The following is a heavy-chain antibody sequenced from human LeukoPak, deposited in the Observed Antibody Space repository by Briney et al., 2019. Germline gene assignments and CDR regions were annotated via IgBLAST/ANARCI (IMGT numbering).Heavy chain of an antibody. CDR3: AKFEEHPWGTYHHDY. Sequence: GGSLRLSCAASGFIFSDYAMGWVRQAPGKGLEWVSAIFGGGAGSYSAASVKGRFTISRDNSKNTLYLQMTSLRADDTAVYYCAKFEEHPWGTYHHDYWGQGTLVTVSS. CDR2: IFGGGAGS. V-gene: IGHV3-23*01. J-gene: IGHJ4*02. CDR1: GFIFSDYA. D-gene: IGHD3-16*01.